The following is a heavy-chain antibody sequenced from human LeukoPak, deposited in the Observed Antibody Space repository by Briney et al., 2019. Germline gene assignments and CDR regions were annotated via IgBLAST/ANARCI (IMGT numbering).Heavy chain of an antibody. J-gene: IGHJ5*02. Sequence: ASVKVSCKASGYSFTSHYMHWVRQAPGQGLEWLGLINPSGCSTLYAQKFQGRVTMTRDMSTTTDYMELSSLRSEDTAVYYCARDNSVGDVAWWFDPWGQGTLVTVSS. V-gene: IGHV1-46*01. D-gene: IGHD1-26*01. CDR1: GYSFTSHY. CDR2: INPSGCST. CDR3: ARDNSVGDVAWWFDP.